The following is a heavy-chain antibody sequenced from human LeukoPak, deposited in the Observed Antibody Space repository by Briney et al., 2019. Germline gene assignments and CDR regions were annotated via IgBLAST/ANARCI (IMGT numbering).Heavy chain of an antibody. D-gene: IGHD3-22*01. V-gene: IGHV4-34*01. Sequence: SETLSLTCAVYGGSFSGYYWSWIRQPPGKGLEWIGEINHSGSTNYNPSLKSRVTISVDTSKNQFSLKLSSVTAADTAVYYCARVGYYDSSGYWLLDYWGQGTLVTVSS. CDR1: GGSFSGYY. CDR2: INHSGST. CDR3: ARVGYYDSSGYWLLDY. J-gene: IGHJ4*02.